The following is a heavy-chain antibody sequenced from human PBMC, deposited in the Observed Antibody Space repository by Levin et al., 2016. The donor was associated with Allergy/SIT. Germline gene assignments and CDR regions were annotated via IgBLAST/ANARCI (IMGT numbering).Heavy chain of an antibody. CDR2: INAGNGNT. Sequence: ASVKVSCKASGYTFTSYAMHWVRQAPGQRLEWMGWINAGNGNTKYSQKFQGRVTITRDTSASTAYMELSSLRSEDTAVYYCARGYSSSWYRASGFYYFDYWGQGTLVTVSS. V-gene: IGHV1-3*01. J-gene: IGHJ4*02. CDR3: ARGYSSSWYRASGFYYFDY. D-gene: IGHD6-13*01. CDR1: GYTFTSYA.